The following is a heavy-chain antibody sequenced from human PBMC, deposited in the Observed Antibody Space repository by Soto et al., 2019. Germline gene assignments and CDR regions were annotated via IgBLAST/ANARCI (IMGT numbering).Heavy chain of an antibody. Sequence: QVQLVESGGGVVQPGRSLRLSCAASGFTFSSYAMHWVRQAPGKGLEWVAVISYDGSNKYYADSVKGRFTISRDNSKNTLYLQMNSLRAEDTAVYYCARSYWFSSGWYYGVDYWGQGTLVTVSS. CDR2: ISYDGSNK. D-gene: IGHD6-19*01. CDR1: GFTFSSYA. V-gene: IGHV3-30-3*01. J-gene: IGHJ4*02. CDR3: ARSYWFSSGWYYGVDY.